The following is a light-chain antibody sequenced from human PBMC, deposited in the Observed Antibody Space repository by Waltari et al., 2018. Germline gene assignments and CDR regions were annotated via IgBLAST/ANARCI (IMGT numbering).Light chain of an antibody. Sequence: QSALTQPASVSGSPGQSITISCPGTSIYAGDYNFVSWYQHHPGKAPKLIIYDVSDRPSGVSNRFSGSKSGNTASLTISGLQAEDEAMYYCSSFTGSSFVLFGGGTMLTVL. CDR2: DVS. CDR3: SSFTGSSFVL. CDR1: SIYAGDYNF. V-gene: IGLV2-14*03. J-gene: IGLJ2*01.